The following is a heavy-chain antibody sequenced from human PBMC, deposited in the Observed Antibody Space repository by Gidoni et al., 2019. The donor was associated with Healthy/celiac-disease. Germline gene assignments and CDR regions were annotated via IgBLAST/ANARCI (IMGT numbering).Heavy chain of an antibody. CDR3: AREVIWFGELPDYYGMDV. D-gene: IGHD3-10*01. Sequence: QVQLQESGPGLVKPSQTLSLTCTVSGGSIISGSYYWSWIRQPAGKGLEWIGRIYTSGSTNYNPTRKRRVTISVDTSKNQFSLKLSSVTAADTAVYYCAREVIWFGELPDYYGMDVWGPRDHGHRLL. J-gene: IGHJ6*01. CDR1: GGSIISGSYY. CDR2: IYTSGST. V-gene: IGHV4-61*02.